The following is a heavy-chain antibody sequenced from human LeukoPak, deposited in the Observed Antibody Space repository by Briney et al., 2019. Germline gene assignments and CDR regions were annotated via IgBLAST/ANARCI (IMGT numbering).Heavy chain of an antibody. CDR3: ARVQRKYQLPRLNDYDYMDV. J-gene: IGHJ6*03. CDR2: ITSSSTYI. Sequence: GGSLRLSCAVSGFTFSSYSMNWVRQAPGKGLEWVSSITSSSTYIYYADSVKGRFTISRDNAKNSLYLQMNSLRAEDTAVYYCARVQRKYQLPRLNDYDYMDVWGKGTAVTISS. CDR1: GFTFSSYS. D-gene: IGHD2-2*01. V-gene: IGHV3-21*01.